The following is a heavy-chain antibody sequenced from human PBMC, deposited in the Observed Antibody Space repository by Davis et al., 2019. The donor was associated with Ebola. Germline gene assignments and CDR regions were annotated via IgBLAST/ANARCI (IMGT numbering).Heavy chain of an antibody. CDR3: AKDENYYGSGRASHYFYYYATDV. D-gene: IGHD3-10*01. CDR2: IGGRGDTT. V-gene: IGHV3-23*01. J-gene: IGHJ6*02. CDR1: GFTFSSYA. Sequence: GESPKISCAASGFTFSSYAMSWVRQAPGKGLEWVSVIGGRGDTTYYADSVKGRFTISRDNSKNTLYLQMNSLRPEDTAVYYCAKDENYYGSGRASHYFYYYATDVWGQGTTVTVSS.